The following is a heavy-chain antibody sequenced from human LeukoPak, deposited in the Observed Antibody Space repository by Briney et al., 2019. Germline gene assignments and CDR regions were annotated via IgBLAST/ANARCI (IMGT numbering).Heavy chain of an antibody. CDR1: GYTFTTFG. Sequence: ASVKVSCKASGYTFTTFGLTWVRQAPGQGLEWVAWISAYSGNTNYAHQKLQGRVTLTRDTSTSTAYMELRSLRSDDTAVFYCARAPQECTSTSCPLGYWGQGTLVTVSS. V-gene: IGHV1-18*01. CDR2: ISAYSGNT. D-gene: IGHD2-2*01. J-gene: IGHJ4*02. CDR3: ARAPQECTSTSCPLGY.